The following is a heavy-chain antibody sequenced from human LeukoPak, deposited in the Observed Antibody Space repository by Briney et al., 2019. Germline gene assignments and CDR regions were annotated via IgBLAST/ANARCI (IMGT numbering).Heavy chain of an antibody. D-gene: IGHD5-24*01. V-gene: IGHV4-59*08. Sequence: SETLSLTCTVSGGSISSYFWSWIRQPPGKGLEWIGYIYYSGSTNYNPSLKSRVTISVDTSKNQFSLKLSSVTAADTAVYYCARHGFRGDGYNWAANWFDPWGQGTLVTVSS. CDR3: ARHGFRGDGYNWAANWFDP. CDR1: GGSISSYF. CDR2: IYYSGST. J-gene: IGHJ5*02.